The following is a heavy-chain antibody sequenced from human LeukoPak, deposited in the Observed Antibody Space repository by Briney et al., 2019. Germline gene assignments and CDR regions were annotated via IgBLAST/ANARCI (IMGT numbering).Heavy chain of an antibody. CDR3: AREDIVVVPVAMDDAFDI. J-gene: IGHJ3*02. CDR1: GFTFSSYY. D-gene: IGHD2-2*01. CDR2: IKQGGSAK. Sequence: PGGSLRLSCAASGFTFSSYYMSWVRQAPGKGLEWVANIKQGGSAKYYVDSVKGRFTISRDNAKNSLYLQMNSLRAEDTAVYYCAREDIVVVPVAMDDAFDIWGQGTMVTVSS. V-gene: IGHV3-7*01.